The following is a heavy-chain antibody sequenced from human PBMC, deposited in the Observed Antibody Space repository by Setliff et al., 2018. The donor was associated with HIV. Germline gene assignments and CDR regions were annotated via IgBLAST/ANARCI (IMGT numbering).Heavy chain of an antibody. D-gene: IGHD3-3*01. V-gene: IGHV3-23*01. J-gene: IGHJ4*02. Sequence: GGSLRLSCTASGFTFSSYAMSWVRQAPGKGLEWVSGITGSGDNTYYTDSVKGRFTISRGNSKNTLFLQMNSLRGDDTAVYYCARDPLLFLEWLSPGYPFDYWGQGTLVTVSS. CDR1: GFTFSSYA. CDR2: ITGSGDNT. CDR3: ARDPLLFLEWLSPGYPFDY.